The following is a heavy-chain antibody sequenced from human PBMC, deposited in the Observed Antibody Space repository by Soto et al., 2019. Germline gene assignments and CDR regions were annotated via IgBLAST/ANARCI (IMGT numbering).Heavy chain of an antibody. CDR1: GGSISSVGYY. CDR3: VRGVLS. D-gene: IGHD3-10*01. V-gene: IGHV4-31*03. J-gene: IGHJ1*01. CDR2: IHHSGST. Sequence: QVQLQESGPGLVKASQTLSLTCNVSGGSISSVGYYWTWIRQHPGKGLEWIGNIHHSGSTFYNPSLKSRVSISVDTSKNQCSLKLSSVTAADTAVYFCVRGVLSWGQGTLVTVSS.